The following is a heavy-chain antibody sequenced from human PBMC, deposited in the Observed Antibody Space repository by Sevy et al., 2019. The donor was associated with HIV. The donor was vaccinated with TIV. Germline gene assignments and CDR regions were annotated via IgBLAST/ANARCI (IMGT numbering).Heavy chain of an antibody. CDR3: ARERYDYGDYGQYFDY. V-gene: IGHV6-1*01. CDR1: GDSVSSNSAA. J-gene: IGHJ4*02. CDR2: TYYRSKWYN. D-gene: IGHD4-17*01. Sequence: QSQTLSLTCAISGDSVSSNSAAWNWIRQSPSRGLEWLGRTYYRSKWYNDYAVSVKSRITINPETSKNQFSLQLNSVTPEDTTVYYCARERYDYGDYGQYFDYWGQGTLVTVSS.